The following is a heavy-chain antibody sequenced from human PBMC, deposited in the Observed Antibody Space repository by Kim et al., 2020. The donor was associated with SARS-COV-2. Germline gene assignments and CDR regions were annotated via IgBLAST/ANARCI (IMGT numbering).Heavy chain of an antibody. D-gene: IGHD6-13*01. Sequence: GGSLRLFCAASGFTFSSYGMHWVRQAPGKGLEWVAVIWYDGSNKYYADSVKGRFTISRDNSKNTLYLQMNSLRAEDTAVYYCASGTGIAAAPPSYGMDVWGQGTTVTVSS. V-gene: IGHV3-33*01. J-gene: IGHJ6*02. CDR1: GFTFSSYG. CDR3: ASGTGIAAAPPSYGMDV. CDR2: IWYDGSNK.